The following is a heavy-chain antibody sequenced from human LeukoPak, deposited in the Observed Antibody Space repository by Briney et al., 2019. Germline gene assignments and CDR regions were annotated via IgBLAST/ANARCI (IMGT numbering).Heavy chain of an antibody. CDR2: IKRDGSEK. CDR3: ARDGQLWAQNWFDP. J-gene: IGHJ5*02. Sequence: GGSLRLSCAASGFMFTTYWMTWVRQALGKGPDWVAKIKRDGSEKYYVDSVKGRFTISRENAKNSLYLQMNSLRAEDTAVYYCARDGQLWAQNWFDPWGQGTLVTVSS. V-gene: IGHV3-7*01. D-gene: IGHD5-18*01. CDR1: GFMFTTYW.